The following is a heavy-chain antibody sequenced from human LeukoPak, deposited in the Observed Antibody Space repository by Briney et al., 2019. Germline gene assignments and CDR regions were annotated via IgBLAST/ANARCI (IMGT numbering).Heavy chain of an antibody. CDR3: VRDLRSADY. V-gene: IGHV3-7*01. D-gene: IGHD3-10*02. J-gene: IGHJ4*02. CDR1: GFIFTNYF. Sequence: PGGSLRLSCAASGFIFTNYFMSWVRQAPGKGLERVASIKHDGSEKYYVDSVKGRFTMSRDNAKNTLYLQMNSLRAEDTAVYYCVRDLRSADYWGQGTLVIVSS. CDR2: IKHDGSEK.